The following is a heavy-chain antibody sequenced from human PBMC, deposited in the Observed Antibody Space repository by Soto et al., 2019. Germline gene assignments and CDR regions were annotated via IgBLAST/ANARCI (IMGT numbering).Heavy chain of an antibody. D-gene: IGHD6-19*01. V-gene: IGHV5-10-1*01. CDR3: ARQGIAVAISYYYGMDV. CDR2: IDPSDSYT. J-gene: IGHJ6*02. Sequence: GESLKISCKGSGYRFTSYWISWVRQMPGKGLEWMGRIDPSDSYTNYSPSFQGHVTISADKSISTAYLQWSSLKASDTAMYYCARQGIAVAISYYYGMDVWGQGTTVTVSS. CDR1: GYRFTSYW.